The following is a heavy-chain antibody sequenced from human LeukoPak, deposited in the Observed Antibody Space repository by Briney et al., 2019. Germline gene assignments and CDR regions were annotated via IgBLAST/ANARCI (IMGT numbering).Heavy chain of an antibody. J-gene: IGHJ4*02. CDR2: IYSGGST. V-gene: IGHV3-66*02. D-gene: IGHD3-22*01. Sequence: GGSLRLSCAASGFTVSTNYMSWVRQAPGKGLEWVSVIYSGGSTYYADSVKGRFTISRDNSKNMLYLQMNNLRAEATAVYYCARGSAYSHWGQGTLVTVSS. CDR1: GFTVSTNY. CDR3: ARGSAYSH.